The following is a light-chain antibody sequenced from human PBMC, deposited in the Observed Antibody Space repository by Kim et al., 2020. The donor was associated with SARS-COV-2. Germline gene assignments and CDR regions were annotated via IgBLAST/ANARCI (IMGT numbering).Light chain of an antibody. CDR1: QRVSSY. CDR2: DAS. Sequence: SPGERAAHSCRTSQRVSSYLAWYQQKPGQAPRLLIYDASNRATGIPARFSGSGSGTDFTLTISSLEPEDFAVYYCQQRNNWPPITIGQGTRLEIK. V-gene: IGKV3-11*01. J-gene: IGKJ5*01. CDR3: QQRNNWPPIT.